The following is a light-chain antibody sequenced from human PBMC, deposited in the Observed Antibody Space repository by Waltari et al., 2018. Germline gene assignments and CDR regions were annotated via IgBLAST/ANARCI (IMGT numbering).Light chain of an antibody. Sequence: QSVLTQPASVSGSPGRSITISCTGANSDVGGYNSVSWYQQHPGRAPKRMIYAVSNRPSGVSDRFSGSKSGNTASLTISGLQAEDEADYYCSSYTNRRDVIFGGGTKLTVL. V-gene: IGLV2-14*03. CDR3: SSYTNRRDVI. J-gene: IGLJ2*01. CDR2: AVS. CDR1: NSDVGGYNS.